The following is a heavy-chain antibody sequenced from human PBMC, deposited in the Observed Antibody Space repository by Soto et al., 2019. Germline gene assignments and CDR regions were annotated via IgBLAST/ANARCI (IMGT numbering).Heavy chain of an antibody. D-gene: IGHD2-15*01. Sequence: EVQLVESGGGVIQPGGSLRLSCAASGFTVSSNYMSWVRQAPGKGLEWVSVIYAGGGTYYAASVTGRFTISRDNSQNTLYLQMNSLRAEDTAVYYCARGRCSGGTCFSNTHRPYYFDLWGRGTLVTVSS. CDR1: GFTVSSNY. CDR2: IYAGGGT. J-gene: IGHJ2*01. CDR3: ARGRCSGGTCFSNTHRPYYFDL. V-gene: IGHV3-53*01.